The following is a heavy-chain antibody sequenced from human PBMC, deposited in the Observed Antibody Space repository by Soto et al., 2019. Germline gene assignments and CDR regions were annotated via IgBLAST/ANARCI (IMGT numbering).Heavy chain of an antibody. CDR2: IFSNDEK. Sequence: GSGPTLVNPPETPTLTLTVSGFSLSNARMGVSWIRQPPGKALEWLAHIFSNDEKSYSTSLKSRLTISKDTSKSQVVLTMTNMDPVDTATYYCARYSSSWYSYGMDVWGQGTTVTVSS. D-gene: IGHD6-13*01. J-gene: IGHJ6*02. V-gene: IGHV2-26*01. CDR3: ARYSSSWYSYGMDV. CDR1: GFSLSNARMG.